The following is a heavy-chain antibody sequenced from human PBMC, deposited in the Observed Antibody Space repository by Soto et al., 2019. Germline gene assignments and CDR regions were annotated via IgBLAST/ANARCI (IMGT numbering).Heavy chain of an antibody. CDR3: ARARRNWNVYYFDY. Sequence: PSETLSLTCTVSGGSISSGDYYWSWIRQPPGKGLEWIGYIYYSVSTYYNSSLKSRVTISVDTSKNQFSLKLSSVTAADTAVYYCARARRNWNVYYFDYWGQGTPVTVSS. CDR2: IYYSVST. J-gene: IGHJ4*02. D-gene: IGHD1-1*01. CDR1: GGSISSGDYY. V-gene: IGHV4-30-4*01.